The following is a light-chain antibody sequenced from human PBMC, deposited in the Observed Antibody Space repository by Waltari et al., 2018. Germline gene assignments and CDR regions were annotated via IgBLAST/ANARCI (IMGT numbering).Light chain of an antibody. CDR1: QNLLYNSDNKNY. J-gene: IGKJ2*01. Sequence: DIVMTQSPDSLAVSLGERVTIHCRSSQNLLYNSDNKNYLAWFQQQPGQPPKLLIYWASTRESGVPDRFSGSGSGTEFTLTISSLQAADVAVYYCQQCYSTPYTFGQGTKLEIK. CDR3: QQCYSTPYT. CDR2: WAS. V-gene: IGKV4-1*01.